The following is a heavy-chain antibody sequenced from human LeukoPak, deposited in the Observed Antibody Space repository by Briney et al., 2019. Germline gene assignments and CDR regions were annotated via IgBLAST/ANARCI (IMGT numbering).Heavy chain of an antibody. CDR3: ARDPAYCGGDCYSGYNWFDP. V-gene: IGHV7-4-1*02. D-gene: IGHD2-21*02. J-gene: IGHJ5*02. CDR1: GYTFTSYA. Sequence: GASVKVSCKAFGYTFTSYAMNWVRQAPGQGLEWMGWINTNTGNPTYAQGFTGRFVFSLDTSVSTAYLQISSLKAEDTAVYYCARDPAYCGGDCYSGYNWFDPWGQGTLVTVSS. CDR2: INTNTGNP.